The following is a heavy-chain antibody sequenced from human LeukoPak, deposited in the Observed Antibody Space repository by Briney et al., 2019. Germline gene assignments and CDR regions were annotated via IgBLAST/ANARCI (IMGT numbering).Heavy chain of an antibody. J-gene: IGHJ3*02. Sequence: PGGSLRLSCAASGFTFSSYAMSWVRQGPGKGLEWVSAIRGSGGSTYYADSVKGRFTISRDNSKNTLYMQMNSLRAEDTAVYYCARDHPWSLDAFDIWGQGTMVTVSS. CDR2: IRGSGGST. D-gene: IGHD3-3*01. CDR3: ARDHPWSLDAFDI. CDR1: GFTFSSYA. V-gene: IGHV3-23*01.